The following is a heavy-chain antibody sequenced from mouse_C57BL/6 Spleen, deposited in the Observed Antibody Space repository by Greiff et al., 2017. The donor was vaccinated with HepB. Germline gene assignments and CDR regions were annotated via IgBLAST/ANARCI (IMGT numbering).Heavy chain of an antibody. CDR3: ARGGVTPWYFDV. V-gene: IGHV3-6*01. Sequence: DVQLQESGPGLVKPSQSLSLTCSVTGYSITSGYYWNWIRQFPGNKLEWMGYISYDGSNNYNPSLKNRISITRDTSKNQFFLKLNSVTTEDTATYYCARGGVTPWYFDVWGTGTTVTVSS. CDR2: ISYDGSN. J-gene: IGHJ1*03. CDR1: GYSITSGYY. D-gene: IGHD2-2*01.